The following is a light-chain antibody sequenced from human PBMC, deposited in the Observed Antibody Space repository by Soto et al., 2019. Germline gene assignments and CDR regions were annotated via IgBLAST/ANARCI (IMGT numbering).Light chain of an antibody. CDR3: QQYYTTPPT. Sequence: DIAVTQSPDSLAVSLGERATINCKSSQSVLYSSNNKNYLAWYQQKPGQPPNLLVYWASTRESGVPDRIRGRVSGPDFTLTPSRPQAEDVAVYYCQQYYTTPPTLGQGTKLEIK. CDR2: WAS. CDR1: QSVLYSSNNKNY. V-gene: IGKV4-1*01. J-gene: IGKJ2*01.